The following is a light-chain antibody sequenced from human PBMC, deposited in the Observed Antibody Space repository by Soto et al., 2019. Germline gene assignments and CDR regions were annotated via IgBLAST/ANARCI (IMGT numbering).Light chain of an antibody. J-gene: IGKJ4*01. CDR2: DAS. CDR1: QSVSWN. Sequence: ETVMTQSPATLSVSPGERATLSCRASQSVSWNLAWYQQKPGQAPRLLIFDASIRATGIPARFSGSGSGTDFTLIISSLQSEDFAVYYCQQYSYGPLTFGGGTKVDIK. CDR3: QQYSYGPLT. V-gene: IGKV3-15*01.